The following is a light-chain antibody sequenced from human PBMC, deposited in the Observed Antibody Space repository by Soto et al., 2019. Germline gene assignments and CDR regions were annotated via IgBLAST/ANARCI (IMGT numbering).Light chain of an antibody. Sequence: DIQMTQSPSSVSASVGDRVTITCRASQDISTWLAWYQQKPGKAPKLLIYAASSLQSGVPSRFSGSGSGTDFTLTISSLQPEDFANYDGQQASSFLTFGPGTKVDIK. CDR3: QQASSFLT. CDR1: QDISTW. CDR2: AAS. V-gene: IGKV1-12*01. J-gene: IGKJ3*01.